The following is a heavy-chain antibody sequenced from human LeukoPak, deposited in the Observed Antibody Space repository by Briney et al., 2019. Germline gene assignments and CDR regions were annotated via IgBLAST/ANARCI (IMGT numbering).Heavy chain of an antibody. CDR1: GGSISSSW. CDR3: TTAFGYSRD. J-gene: IGHJ4*02. D-gene: IGHD6-13*01. CDR2: ISHSGTT. V-gene: IGHV4-4*02. Sequence: GTLSLTCAVSGGSISSSWWSWVRQPPGKGLEWIGEISHSGTTNYNPSLKSRVSISVDKSKNQFSLELSSVTAADTAVYYCTTAFGYSRDWGQGTLVTVSS.